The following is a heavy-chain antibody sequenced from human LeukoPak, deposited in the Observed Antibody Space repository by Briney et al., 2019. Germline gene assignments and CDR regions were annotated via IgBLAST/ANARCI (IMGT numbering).Heavy chain of an antibody. J-gene: IGHJ4*02. CDR2: ICPGDSDT. D-gene: IGHD4-23*01. CDR1: GYGFSSYW. V-gene: IGHV5-51*01. CDR3: ARHTTVGGSLRFDY. Sequence: GESLKTSCKGSGYGFSSYWIGWVRQMPGKGLEYMGIICPGDSDTRYSQSFQGHVTISADKSITTAYLQWSSLKASDTAMYYCARHTTVGGSLRFDYWGQGTLVTVSS.